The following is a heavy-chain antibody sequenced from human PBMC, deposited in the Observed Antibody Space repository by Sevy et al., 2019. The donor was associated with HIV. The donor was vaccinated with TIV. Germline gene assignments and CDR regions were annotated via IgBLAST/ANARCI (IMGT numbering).Heavy chain of an antibody. CDR2: MSYDGSTR. CDR3: ARDAGYSTGWYAGY. CDR1: GFSISPYA. Sequence: AGSLRLSCAASGFSISPYAFHWVRQAPGKELEWVALMSYDGSTRYYADSAKGRFAISKDNSKNTLYLQMNSLRIEDTAIYYCARDAGYSTGWYAGYWGQGTLVTVSS. V-gene: IGHV3-30*09. D-gene: IGHD6-19*01. J-gene: IGHJ4*02.